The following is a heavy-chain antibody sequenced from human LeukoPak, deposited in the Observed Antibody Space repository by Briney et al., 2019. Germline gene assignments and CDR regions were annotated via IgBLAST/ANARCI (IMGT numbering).Heavy chain of an antibody. V-gene: IGHV3-23*01. CDR2: ISCSGGST. CDR3: ARDMVGVKGSTSRLYYYYYMDV. J-gene: IGHJ6*03. D-gene: IGHD2-2*01. Sequence: GSLRLSCAASGFTFSSYAMSWVRQAPGKGLEWVSAISCSGGSTYYADSVKGRFTISRDNSKNTLYLQMNSLRAEDTAVYYCARDMVGVKGSTSRLYYYYYMDVWGKGTTVTVSS. CDR1: GFTFSSYA.